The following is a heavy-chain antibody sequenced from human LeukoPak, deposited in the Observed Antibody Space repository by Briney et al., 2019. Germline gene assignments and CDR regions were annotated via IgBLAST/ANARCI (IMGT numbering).Heavy chain of an antibody. J-gene: IGHJ6*02. V-gene: IGHV4-34*01. CDR2: INHSGST. D-gene: IGHD2-2*01. Sequence: SETLSLTCAVYGGSFSGYYWSWIRQPPGKGLEWIGEINHSGSTNYNPSLKSRVTISVDTSKNQFSLKLSSVTAADTAVYYCARDRVIPAASDGDWYYYYGMDVWGQGTTVTVSS. CDR3: ARDRVIPAASDGDWYYYYGMDV. CDR1: GGSFSGYY.